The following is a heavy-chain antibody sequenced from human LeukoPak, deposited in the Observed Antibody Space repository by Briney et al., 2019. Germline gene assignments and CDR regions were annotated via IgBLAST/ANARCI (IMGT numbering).Heavy chain of an antibody. V-gene: IGHV3-73*01. CDR1: GFTFSGSA. CDR3: TRHPLWFGEPTSDY. CDR2: IRSKANSYTT. J-gene: IGHJ4*02. D-gene: IGHD3-10*01. Sequence: QPGGSLKLSCAASGFTFSGSAMHWVRQASGKGLEWVGRIRSKANSYTTTYAASVKSRFTISRDDSKNTAYLQMNSLKTEDTAVYYCTRHPLWFGEPTSDYWGQGTLVTVSS.